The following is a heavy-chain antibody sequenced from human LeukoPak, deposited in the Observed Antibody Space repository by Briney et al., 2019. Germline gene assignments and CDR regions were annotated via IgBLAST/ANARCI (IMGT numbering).Heavy chain of an antibody. D-gene: IGHD2-8*01. V-gene: IGHV1-2*02. J-gene: IGHJ4*02. Sequence: ASVKVSCKASGYTFTGYYMHWVRQAPGQGLEWMGWINPNSGGTNYAQKFQGRVTMTRDTSISTAYMELSRLRSDDTAVYYCARDQGNYCTNGVCYHFDYWGQGTLVTVSS. CDR3: ARDQGNYCTNGVCYHFDY. CDR1: GYTFTGYY. CDR2: INPNSGGT.